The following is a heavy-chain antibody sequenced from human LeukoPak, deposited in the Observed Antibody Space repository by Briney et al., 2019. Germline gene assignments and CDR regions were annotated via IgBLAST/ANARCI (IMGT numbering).Heavy chain of an antibody. CDR1: GFTFSSYA. CDR2: ISYDGSNK. CDR3: ARGASYYDSSGIFDY. D-gene: IGHD3-22*01. V-gene: IGHV3-30-3*01. Sequence: PGRSLRLSCAASGFTFSSYAMHWVRQAPGKGLEWVAVISYDGSNKYYADSVKGRFTISRDNSKNTLYLQMNSLRAEDTAAYYCARGASYYDSSGIFDYWGQGTLVTVSS. J-gene: IGHJ4*02.